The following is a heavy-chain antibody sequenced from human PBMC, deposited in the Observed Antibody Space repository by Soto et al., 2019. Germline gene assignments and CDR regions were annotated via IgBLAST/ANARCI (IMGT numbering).Heavy chain of an antibody. D-gene: IGHD2-15*01. CDR3: ATVLVGATRHPDSDS. CDR2: IYYDGST. Sequence: SETLSLTCTVSGGSINNTSYYWAWIRQPPGKGLSWIASIYYDGSTYYNSSLKSRVTISRDTSKNHFSLRLTSMTAADTAVYYCATVLVGATRHPDSDSWGQGTLVTVSS. CDR1: GGSINNTSYY. J-gene: IGHJ4*02. V-gene: IGHV4-39*02.